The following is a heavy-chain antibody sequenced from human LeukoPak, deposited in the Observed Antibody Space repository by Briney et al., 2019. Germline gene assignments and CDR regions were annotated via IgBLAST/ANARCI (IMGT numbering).Heavy chain of an antibody. V-gene: IGHV3-21*01. CDR3: ARDQKPPHYGMDV. Sequence: GGSLRLSCAASGFTFSSYSMNWVRQAPGKGLEWVSSISSSSSYIYYADSVKGRFTISRDNSKNTLYLQMNSLRAEDTAVYYCARDQKPPHYGMDVWGQGTTVTVSS. J-gene: IGHJ6*02. CDR2: ISSSSSYI. CDR1: GFTFSSYS.